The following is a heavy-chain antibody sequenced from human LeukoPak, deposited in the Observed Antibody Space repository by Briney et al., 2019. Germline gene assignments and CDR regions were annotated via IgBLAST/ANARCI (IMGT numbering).Heavy chain of an antibody. V-gene: IGHV1-18*01. D-gene: IGHD2-2*01. Sequence: ASVTVSCKGSGYTFSNYGIIWVRQAPGKGLESMGWINPYSGNTNFGQRVKGSLTMTTDTTTRTAYMELRKLRSDDTAVYYCARSHSSSLRAPFGYWGQGTLVTVSS. CDR3: ARSHSSSLRAPFGY. CDR2: INPYSGNT. J-gene: IGHJ4*02. CDR1: GYTFSNYG.